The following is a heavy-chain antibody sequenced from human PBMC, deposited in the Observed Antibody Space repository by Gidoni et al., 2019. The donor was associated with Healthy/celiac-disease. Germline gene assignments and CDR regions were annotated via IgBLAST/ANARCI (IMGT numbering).Heavy chain of an antibody. J-gene: IGHJ4*02. D-gene: IGHD3-22*01. CDR3: ARVGGHYYDSSGYYFDY. CDR2: IYPVDSDT. V-gene: IGHV5-51*01. Sequence: EVQLVQSGAEVTKPGESLMISCKGSGYCLPSSWIGWLLQMPGKGLEWMGIIYPVDSDTRYSTSFQGQVTISADKSISTAYLQWSSLKASDTAMYYCARVGGHYYDSSGYYFDYWGQGTLVTVSS. CDR1: GYCLPSSW.